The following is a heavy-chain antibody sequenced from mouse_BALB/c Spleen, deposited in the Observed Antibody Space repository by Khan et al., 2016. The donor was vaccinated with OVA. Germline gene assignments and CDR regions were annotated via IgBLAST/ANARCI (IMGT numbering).Heavy chain of an antibody. CDR3: ANHGSSSAWLTY. Sequence: VQLQQSGAELAKPGASVKMSCKASGYTFTSYWMHWVKQRPGKGLEWIGYINTSTGYTEYNQRFKDKATLNADKSSSTAYMQLSSLTSEESAVYYCANHGSSSAWLTYWGPAPLVTVSA. CDR2: INTSTGYT. V-gene: IGHV1-7*01. J-gene: IGHJ3*01. CDR1: GYTFTSYW. D-gene: IGHD1-1*01.